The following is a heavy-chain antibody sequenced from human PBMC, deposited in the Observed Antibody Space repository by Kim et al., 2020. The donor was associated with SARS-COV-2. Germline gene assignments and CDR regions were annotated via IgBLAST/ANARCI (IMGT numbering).Heavy chain of an antibody. V-gene: IGHV2-5*02. Sequence: LSTSGVGVGWIRQPPGKALEWLALIYWDDDKRYSPSLKSRLTITKDTSKNQVVLTMTNMDPVDTATYYCAYRRGTGSTINWFDPWGQGTLAT. D-gene: IGHD1-7*01. J-gene: IGHJ5*02. CDR2: IYWDDDK. CDR1: LSTSGVG. CDR3: AYRRGTGSTINWFDP.